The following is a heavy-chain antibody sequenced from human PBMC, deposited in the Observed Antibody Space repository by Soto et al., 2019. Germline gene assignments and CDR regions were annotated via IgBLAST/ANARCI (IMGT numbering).Heavy chain of an antibody. CDR1: GLTFSNYA. CDR3: ARPRQSTVADFDY. V-gene: IGHV3-23*01. CDR2: MSGSSSTT. Sequence: SLRLSCATSGLTFSNYAMSWVRQAPGGGLEWVSSMSGSSSTTYYADSVKGRFTISRDRSKNTLYLQMSSLRAEDTAVYYCARPRQSTVADFDYWGQGTLVTVSS. D-gene: IGHD4-17*01. J-gene: IGHJ4*02.